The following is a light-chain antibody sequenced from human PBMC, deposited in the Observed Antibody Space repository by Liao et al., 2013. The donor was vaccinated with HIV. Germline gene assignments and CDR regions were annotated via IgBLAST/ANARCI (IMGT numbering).Light chain of an antibody. V-gene: IGLV3-21*01. CDR3: QAWDRSADVV. Sequence: SYVLTQPPSVSVAPGKTARITCGGKNIGSKSVHWYQQKPGQAPVMVISHDSERPSGIPERFSGSNSGNTATLTISGTQAMDEADYFCQAWDRSADVVFGGGTKLTVL. CDR1: NIGSKS. J-gene: IGLJ3*02. CDR2: HDS.